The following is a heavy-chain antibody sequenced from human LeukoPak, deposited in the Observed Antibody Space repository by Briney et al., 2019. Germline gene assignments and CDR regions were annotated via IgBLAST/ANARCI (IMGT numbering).Heavy chain of an antibody. CDR1: GVSVSTYD. V-gene: IGHV4-59*02. CDR3: ARDGRIWYASSWRSYYFDY. Sequence: PSETLSLTCTVSGVSVSTYDWTWIRQPPGKGLEWIGYVHYSGSTNYNASLKSRVTISGDTSKNQLSLKLSSVTAADTAVYYCARDGRIWYASSWRSYYFDYWGQGPLVSVSS. J-gene: IGHJ4*02. D-gene: IGHD6-13*01. CDR2: VHYSGST.